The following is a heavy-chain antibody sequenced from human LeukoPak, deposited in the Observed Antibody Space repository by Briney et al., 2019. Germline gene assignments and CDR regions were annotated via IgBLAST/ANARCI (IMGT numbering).Heavy chain of an antibody. CDR3: ARDYYDSSGYYVDY. D-gene: IGHD3-22*01. CDR2: INHRGST. Sequence: SETLSLTCGIHGGSFSGYYWSWIRQTPQKGLEWLGEINHRGSTNHNPSLKSRVTMSVDTSKNQFSLKLSSVTAADTAVYYCARDYYDSSGYYVDYWGQGTLVTVSS. J-gene: IGHJ4*02. CDR1: GGSFSGYY. V-gene: IGHV4-34*10.